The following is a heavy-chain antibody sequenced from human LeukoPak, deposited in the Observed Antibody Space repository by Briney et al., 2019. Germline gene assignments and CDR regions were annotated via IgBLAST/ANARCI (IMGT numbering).Heavy chain of an antibody. D-gene: IGHD3-10*01. V-gene: IGHV1-46*01. J-gene: IGHJ4*02. CDR2: INPTGGST. Sequence: ASVKVSCKASGYTFTSYYMHWVRQAPGQGLEWMGLINPTGGSTGYAQKFQGRVTMTRDMSTSTAYMELSSLRSEDTAVYYCASTYGSGSYPFDYWGQGTLVTVSS. CDR3: ASTYGSGSYPFDY. CDR1: GYTFTSYY.